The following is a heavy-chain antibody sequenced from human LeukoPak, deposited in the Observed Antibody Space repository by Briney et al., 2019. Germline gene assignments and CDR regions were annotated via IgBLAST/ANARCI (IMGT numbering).Heavy chain of an antibody. CDR1: GFTFSSYA. CDR3: ARGSGGSGSYKWDY. D-gene: IGHD1-26*01. V-gene: IGHV3-30-3*01. J-gene: IGHJ4*02. CDR2: ISYDGSNK. Sequence: PGGSLRLSCAASGFTFSSYAMHWVRQAPGKGLEWVAVISYDGSNKYYADSVKGRFTISRDNSKNTLYLQMNSLRSEDTAVYYCARGSGGSGSYKWDYWGQGTLVTVSS.